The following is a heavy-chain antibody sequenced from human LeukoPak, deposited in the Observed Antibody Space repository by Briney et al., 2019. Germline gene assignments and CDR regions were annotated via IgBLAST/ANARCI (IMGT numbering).Heavy chain of an antibody. CDR1: GFTFSNYA. CDR3: ARARSSSSWSF. Sequence: GGSLRLSCEASGFTFSNYAMNWVRQAPGKGLEWVSSISSSSSYIYYADSVKGRFTISRDNAKNSLYLQMNSLRAEDTAVYYCARARSSSSWSFWGQGTLVTVSS. D-gene: IGHD6-13*01. CDR2: ISSSSSYI. J-gene: IGHJ4*02. V-gene: IGHV3-21*01.